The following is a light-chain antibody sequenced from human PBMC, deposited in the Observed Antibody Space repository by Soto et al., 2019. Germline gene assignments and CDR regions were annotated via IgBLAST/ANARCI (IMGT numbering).Light chain of an antibody. CDR2: DAS. Sequence: EIVLTQSPATLSLSPGERATLSCRASRSVGSNLAWYQQKPGQAPRLLIYDASTRATGLPARFSGSGSGTDFTLTISNLQSEDFAIYYCQQYNLWPPYTFGPGTKVDIK. J-gene: IGKJ2*01. CDR3: QQYNLWPPYT. CDR1: RSVGSN. V-gene: IGKV3-15*01.